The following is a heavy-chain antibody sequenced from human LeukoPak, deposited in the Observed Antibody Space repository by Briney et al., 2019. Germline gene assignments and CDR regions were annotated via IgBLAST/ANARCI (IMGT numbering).Heavy chain of an antibody. D-gene: IGHD6-6*01. CDR3: AAGEGYSSQLVSNPLFDY. V-gene: IGHV1-69*05. J-gene: IGHJ4*02. Sequence: IFGTANYAQKFQGRVTITTDDSTSTAYMELSSLRSEDTAAYYCAAGEGYSSQLVSNPLFDYWGQGTLVTVSS. CDR2: IFGTA.